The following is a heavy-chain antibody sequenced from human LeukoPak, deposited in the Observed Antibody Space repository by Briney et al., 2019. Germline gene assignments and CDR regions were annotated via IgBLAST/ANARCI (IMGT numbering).Heavy chain of an antibody. CDR3: ARDKDRGFDI. V-gene: IGHV1-18*01. CDR1: GYTFTSNG. Sequence: GASVKVSCKASGYTFTSNGISWVRQAPGQGLEWMGWISTYSGNTNYAQKFQGRVTMTTDIDTSTAYMELRSLRSDDTAAYYCARDKDRGFDIWGQGTMVTVSS. J-gene: IGHJ3*02. CDR2: ISTYSGNT.